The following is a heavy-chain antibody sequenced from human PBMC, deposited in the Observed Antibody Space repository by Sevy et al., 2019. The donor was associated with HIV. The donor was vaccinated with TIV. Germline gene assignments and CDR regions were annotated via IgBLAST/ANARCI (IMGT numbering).Heavy chain of an antibody. Sequence: GGSLSLSCAASGFTFSTYAMYWVRQAPGKGLEYVSAISGGGGNTYYGTSVKGRFTVSRDNAKNTLYLQIGSLRAEDMAVYFCARKYHDTSGYPRYSMDVWGQGTTVTVSS. CDR1: GFTFSTYA. CDR3: ARKYHDTSGYPRYSMDV. V-gene: IGHV3-64*01. D-gene: IGHD3-22*01. CDR2: ISGGGGNT. J-gene: IGHJ6*02.